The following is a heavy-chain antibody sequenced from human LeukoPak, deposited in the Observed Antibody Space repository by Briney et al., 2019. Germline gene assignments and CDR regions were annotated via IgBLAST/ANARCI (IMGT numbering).Heavy chain of an antibody. CDR1: GGSISSYY. D-gene: IGHD3-22*01. J-gene: IGHJ6*02. V-gene: IGHV4-59*01. CDR3: AREGDDSSGYYYYGMDV. Sequence: PSETLSLTCTVSGGSISSYYWSWIRQPPGKGLEWIGYIYYSGSTNYNPSLKSRVTISVDTSKNQFSLKLSSVTAADPAVYYCAREGDDSSGYYYYGMDVWGQGTTVTVSS. CDR2: IYYSGST.